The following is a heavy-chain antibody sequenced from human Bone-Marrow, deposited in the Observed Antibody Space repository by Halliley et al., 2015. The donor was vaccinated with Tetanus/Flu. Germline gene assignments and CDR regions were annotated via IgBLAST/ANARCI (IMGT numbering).Heavy chain of an antibody. D-gene: IGHD6-13*01. Sequence: EWMGRTDPSDSYTKHSPSFKGHVTISVDKSISTAYLQWSSLEASDTGIYYCARRSFITSMDVWGPGTTVTVSS. CDR2: TDPSDSYT. CDR3: ARRSFITSMDV. J-gene: IGHJ6*02. V-gene: IGHV5-10-1*01.